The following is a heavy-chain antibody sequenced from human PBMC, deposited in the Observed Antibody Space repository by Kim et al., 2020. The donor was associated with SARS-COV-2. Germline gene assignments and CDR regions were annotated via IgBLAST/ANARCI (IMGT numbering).Heavy chain of an antibody. J-gene: IGHJ4*02. D-gene: IGHD1-1*01. Sequence: GGSLRLSCEASGFNFNNFGMHWVRQAPGKGLEWVAVISYEGSKKYYIDSVKGRFTISRDNSKNTLYLQMNSLRVEDTAVYYCARDYGGTTGYWGQGTLVT. V-gene: IGHV3-30*03. CDR3: ARDYGGTTGY. CDR1: GFNFNNFG. CDR2: ISYEGSKK.